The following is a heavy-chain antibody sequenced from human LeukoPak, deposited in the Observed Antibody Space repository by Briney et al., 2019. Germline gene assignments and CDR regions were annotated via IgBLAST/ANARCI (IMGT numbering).Heavy chain of an antibody. D-gene: IGHD2-2*01. CDR3: ARYDLVVPAAIDY. CDR1: GYTFTGYY. J-gene: IGHJ4*02. V-gene: IGHV1-2*02. CDR2: INPNSGGT. Sequence: GASVKVSCKASGYTFTGYYMHWVRQAPGHGLEWMGWINPNSGGTNYAQKFQGRVTMTRDTSISTAYMELSRLRSDDTAVYYCARYDLVVPAAIDYWGQGTLVTVSS.